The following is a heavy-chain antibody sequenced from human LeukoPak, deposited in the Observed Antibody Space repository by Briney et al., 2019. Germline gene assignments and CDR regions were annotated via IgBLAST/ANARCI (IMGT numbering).Heavy chain of an antibody. D-gene: IGHD1-26*01. J-gene: IGHJ3*02. V-gene: IGHV4-39*01. CDR2: MFYSGRT. CDR1: GGSISSSGYY. Sequence: SETLSLTCTVSGGSISSSGYYWGWIRQPPGKGLEWIGSMFYSGRTYYNPSLKSRVIISVDTSKNQFSLKLSSVTAADTAVYYCARGRGYGGNYLRSFDIWGQGTMVTVSS. CDR3: ARGRGYGGNYLRSFDI.